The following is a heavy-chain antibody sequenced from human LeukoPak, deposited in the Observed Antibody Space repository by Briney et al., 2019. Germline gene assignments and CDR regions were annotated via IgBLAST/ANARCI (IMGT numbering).Heavy chain of an antibody. CDR3: ARQSIAARRAFDI. Sequence: SETLSLTCTVSGVSITSYYWSWIRQPPGKGLEYIGYSYYSGSTDYNPSLKSRVTISVDTSNQFSLMLTSVTAADTAVYYCARQSIAARRAFDIWGQGTMVTVSS. CDR1: GVSITSYY. J-gene: IGHJ3*02. V-gene: IGHV4-59*08. CDR2: SYYSGST. D-gene: IGHD6-6*01.